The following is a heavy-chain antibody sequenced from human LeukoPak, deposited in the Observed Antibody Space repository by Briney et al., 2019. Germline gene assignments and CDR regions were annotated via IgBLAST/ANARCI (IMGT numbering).Heavy chain of an antibody. Sequence: GGSLRLSCAAFGFTVSSNYMSWVRQAPGKGLEWVSVIYSGGSTYYTDSVKGRFTISRDNSKNTLYLQMNSLRAEDTAVYYCAKLWVQWLGYDAFDIWGQGTMVTVSS. D-gene: IGHD6-19*01. J-gene: IGHJ3*02. CDR3: AKLWVQWLGYDAFDI. CDR2: IYSGGST. CDR1: GFTVSSNY. V-gene: IGHV3-53*01.